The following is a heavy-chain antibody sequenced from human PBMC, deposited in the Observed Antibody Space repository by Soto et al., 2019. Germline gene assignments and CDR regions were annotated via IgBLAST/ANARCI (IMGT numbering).Heavy chain of an antibody. Sequence: GGSLRLSCAASGLKFSNYAMSWVRQAPGKGLEWVSLISATGGGTYYADSVKGRYTISRDNSHNTLYLQVHSLTAEDTAVYYCAKDRRAGGNSAFYFDFWGQGAQVTVSS. V-gene: IGHV3-23*01. CDR2: ISATGGGT. J-gene: IGHJ4*02. D-gene: IGHD3-16*01. CDR3: AKDRRAGGNSAFYFDF. CDR1: GLKFSNYA.